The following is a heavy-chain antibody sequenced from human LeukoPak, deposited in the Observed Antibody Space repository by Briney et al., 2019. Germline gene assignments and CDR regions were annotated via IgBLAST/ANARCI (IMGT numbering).Heavy chain of an antibody. CDR3: ATEYDNLDDYFDY. CDR1: GFTFSSYA. V-gene: IGHV3-30*03. J-gene: IGHJ4*02. D-gene: IGHD1-1*01. Sequence: LTGGSLRLSCAASGFTFSSYAMTWVRQAPGKGPEWVAAISSDGSKKDYADSVKGRFSISRDKSKNTLYLQMNSLRPEDTAVYYCATEYDNLDDYFDYWGQGTLVIVSS. CDR2: ISSDGSKK.